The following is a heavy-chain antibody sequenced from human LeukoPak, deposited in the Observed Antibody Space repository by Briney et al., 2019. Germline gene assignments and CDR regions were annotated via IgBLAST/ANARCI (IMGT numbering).Heavy chain of an antibody. CDR2: IRYDGSNK. J-gene: IGHJ6*03. Sequence: GGSLRLSCAASGFTFSSYGMHWVRQAPGKGLEWVAFIRYDGSNKYYADSVKGRFTISRDNSKSTLYLQMNSLRAEDTAVYYCAKDYSNYGYYYYYMDVWGKGTTVTVSS. CDR1: GFTFSSYG. D-gene: IGHD4-11*01. V-gene: IGHV3-30*02. CDR3: AKDYSNYGYYYYYMDV.